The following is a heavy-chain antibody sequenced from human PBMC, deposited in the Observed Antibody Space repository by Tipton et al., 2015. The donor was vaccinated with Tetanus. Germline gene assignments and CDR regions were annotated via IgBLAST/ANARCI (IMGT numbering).Heavy chain of an antibody. CDR1: GGSISSSSYY. D-gene: IGHD3-10*01. CDR2: IYYSGST. J-gene: IGHJ5*02. CDR3: ARDPRGGWFDP. V-gene: IGHV4-61*01. Sequence: TLSLTCTVSGGSISSSSYYWGWIRQPPGKGLEWIGYIYYSGSTNYNPSLKSRVTISVDTSKNQFSLKLSSVTAADTAVYYCARDPRGGWFDPWGQGTLVTVSS.